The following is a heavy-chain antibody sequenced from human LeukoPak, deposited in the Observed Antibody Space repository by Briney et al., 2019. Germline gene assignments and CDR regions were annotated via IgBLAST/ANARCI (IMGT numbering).Heavy chain of an antibody. Sequence: GRSLRPSCAASAFTFSSYDMHWVRQAPGKGLEWVAVIWYDGSNKYYADSVKGRFTISRDNSKNTLYLQMNSLRGEDTAVYYCARPSGSYWYFDLWGRGTLVTVSS. CDR1: AFTFSSYD. D-gene: IGHD1-26*01. CDR2: IWYDGSNK. V-gene: IGHV3-33*01. J-gene: IGHJ2*01. CDR3: ARPSGSYWYFDL.